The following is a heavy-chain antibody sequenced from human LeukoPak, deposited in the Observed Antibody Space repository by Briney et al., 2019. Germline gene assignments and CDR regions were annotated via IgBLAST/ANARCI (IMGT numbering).Heavy chain of an antibody. Sequence: SVKVSCKASGGTFSSYAISWVRQAPGQGLGWMGGIIPIFGTANYAQKFQGRVTLTTDTSTSTAYMELRSLRSDDTAIYYCARGEVRVVVSEPFDYWGQGTLVTVSS. V-gene: IGHV1-69*05. CDR2: IIPIFGTA. D-gene: IGHD2-21*01. J-gene: IGHJ4*02. CDR1: GGTFSSYA. CDR3: ARGEVRVVVSEPFDY.